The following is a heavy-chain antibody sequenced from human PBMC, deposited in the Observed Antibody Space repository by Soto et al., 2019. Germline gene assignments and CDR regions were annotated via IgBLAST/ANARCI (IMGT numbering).Heavy chain of an antibody. V-gene: IGHV1-69*12. CDR2: IIPIFGTA. CDR1: GGTFSSYA. CDR3: AREWSGNSPFGYFDY. J-gene: IGHJ4*02. Sequence: QVQLVQSGAEVKKPGSLVKVSCKASGGTFSSYAISWVRQAPGQGLEWMGGIIPIFGTANYAQKFQGRVTITADESTSTAYMELSSLRSEDTAVYYCAREWSGNSPFGYFDYWGQGTLVTVSS. D-gene: IGHD3-3*01.